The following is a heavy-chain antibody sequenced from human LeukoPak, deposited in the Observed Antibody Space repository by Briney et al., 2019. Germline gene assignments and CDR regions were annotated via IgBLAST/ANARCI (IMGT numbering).Heavy chain of an antibody. Sequence: TSETLFLTCAVYGGSFSGYYWSWIRQPPGKGLEWIGEINHSGSTNYNPSLKSRVTISVDTSKNQFSLKLSSMTAADTAVYYCARVAFRQWLVQGIDYWGQGTLVTVSS. D-gene: IGHD6-19*01. V-gene: IGHV4-34*01. CDR3: ARVAFRQWLVQGIDY. CDR1: GGSFSGYY. J-gene: IGHJ4*02. CDR2: INHSGST.